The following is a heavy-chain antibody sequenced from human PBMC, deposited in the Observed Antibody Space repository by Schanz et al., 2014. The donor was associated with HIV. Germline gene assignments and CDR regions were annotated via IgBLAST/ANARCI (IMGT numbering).Heavy chain of an antibody. J-gene: IGHJ4*02. D-gene: IGHD1-1*01. Sequence: QVQLVQSGAEVRKPGASVKVSCKASGYSFTSYDINWVRQATGQGLEWMGWVNPKSGNTGYAQKFQGRVTMTRNTSISTAYMELSSLGSEDTAMYYCASSRPMGLEIDFWGQGTLVTVSS. CDR3: ASSRPMGLEIDF. CDR1: GYSFTSYD. CDR2: VNPKSGNT. V-gene: IGHV1-8*02.